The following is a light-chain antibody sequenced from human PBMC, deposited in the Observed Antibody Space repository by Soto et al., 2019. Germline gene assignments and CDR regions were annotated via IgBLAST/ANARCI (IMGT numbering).Light chain of an antibody. CDR3: QTFDNVLTKV. CDR2: GTV. J-gene: IGLJ1*01. V-gene: IGLV1-40*01. Sequence: QSELTQPPSVSGAPGQGVTLSCTGGSSNIGAGFDVHWYQQVPGTAPKLLIYGTVKRPSGVPDRFSGSRSGTSASLAIAGLQAEDEAIYYCQTFDNVLTKVFGTGTKLTVL. CDR1: SSNIGAGFD.